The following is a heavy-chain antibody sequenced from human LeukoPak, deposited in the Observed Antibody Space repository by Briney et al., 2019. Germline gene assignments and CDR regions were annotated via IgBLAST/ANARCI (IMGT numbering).Heavy chain of an antibody. Sequence: GGSLRLSCAASGFTFSSYSMNWVRQAPGKGLEWVSYISSSSSTIYYADSVKGRFTISRDNAKNSLYLQMNSLRAEDTAVYYCARFTYYDILTGPDYWGQGTLVTVSS. J-gene: IGHJ4*02. CDR2: ISSSSSTI. V-gene: IGHV3-48*04. CDR1: GFTFSSYS. CDR3: ARFTYYDILTGPDY. D-gene: IGHD3-9*01.